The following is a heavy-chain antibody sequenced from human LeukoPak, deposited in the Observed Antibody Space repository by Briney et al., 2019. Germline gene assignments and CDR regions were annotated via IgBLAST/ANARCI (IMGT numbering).Heavy chain of an antibody. J-gene: IGHJ4*02. V-gene: IGHV3-33*01. D-gene: IGHD4-23*01. Sequence: GGSLRLSCAASGFTFSNYGMHWVRQAPGKGLEWVAVIWYDGSNKEYADSVKGRFTISRDNSKNTPYLQMNSLRAEDTAVYYCARDNYGGNPGLWGQGTLVTVSS. CDR3: ARDNYGGNPGL. CDR2: IWYDGSNK. CDR1: GFTFSNYG.